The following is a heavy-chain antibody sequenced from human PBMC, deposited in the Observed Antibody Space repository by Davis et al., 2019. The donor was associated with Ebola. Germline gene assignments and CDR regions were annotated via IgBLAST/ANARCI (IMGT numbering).Heavy chain of an antibody. CDR2: ISSDGSTT. CDR1: GFTFSAYW. J-gene: IGHJ4*02. V-gene: IGHV3-74*03. Sequence: GESLKISCTASGFTFSAYWVHWVRQAPGTGLVWVSGISSDGSTTKYADSVKGRFTISRDNAKNSLYLQMNSLRAEDTAVYYCARDQGVYYDFWSGYYNYWGQGTLVTVSS. CDR3: ARDQGVYYDFWSGYYNY. D-gene: IGHD3-3*01.